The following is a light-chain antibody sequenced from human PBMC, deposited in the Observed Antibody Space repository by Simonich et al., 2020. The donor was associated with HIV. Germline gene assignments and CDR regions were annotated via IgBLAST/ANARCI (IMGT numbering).Light chain of an antibody. CDR3: KQYKYWYT. V-gene: IGKV3-15*01. J-gene: IGKJ2*01. CDR2: GAS. Sequence: EIVLTQSPVTLSVSPGERATLSCRSSQSISSNLAWYQQKPGQAPRLLIYGASTRATGIPARFRASGSGTEFTRTITSLQSEDFAVYYCKQYKYWYTVGQGTKLEIK. CDR1: QSISSN.